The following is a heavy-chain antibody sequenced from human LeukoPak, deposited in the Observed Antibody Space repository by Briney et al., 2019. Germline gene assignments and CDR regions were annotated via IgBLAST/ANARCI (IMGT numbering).Heavy chain of an antibody. CDR1: GGSISSYY. J-gene: IGHJ4*02. D-gene: IGHD2/OR15-2a*01. V-gene: IGHV4-59*01. CDR2: IYYSGST. Sequence: KPSETLSLTCTVSGGSISSYYWSWIRQPPGKGLEWIGYIYYSGSTNYNPSLKSRVTISVDTSKNQFSLKLGSVTAADTAVYYCAKISPGSVDYWGQGTLVTVSS. CDR3: AKISPGSVDY.